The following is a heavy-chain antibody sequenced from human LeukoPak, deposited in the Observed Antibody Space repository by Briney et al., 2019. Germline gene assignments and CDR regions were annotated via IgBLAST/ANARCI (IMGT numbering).Heavy chain of an antibody. V-gene: IGHV3-21*01. Sequence: GGSLRLSCAASGFSGFTFSHYGMNWVRQAPGKGLEWVSSISGTSTYIYYADSVKGRFTISRDNAKNSLYLQMNSLTAEDTAVYYCAREPARGRIQYYFDYWGQGTLVTVSS. CDR1: GFSGFTFSHYG. J-gene: IGHJ4*02. D-gene: IGHD3-10*01. CDR2: ISGTSTYI. CDR3: AREPARGRIQYYFDY.